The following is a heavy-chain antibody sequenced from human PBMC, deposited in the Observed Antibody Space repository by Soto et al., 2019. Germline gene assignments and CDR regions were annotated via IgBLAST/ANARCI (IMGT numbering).Heavy chain of an antibody. J-gene: IGHJ3*02. Sequence: QVQLVQSGAEVKKPGSSVKVSCKASGGTFSSYAISWVRQAPGQGLEWMGGIIPIFGTANYAQKFQGRVTITADESTSTAYMELSSLRSEDTAVYYCARDGGYCISTSCYGYAFDIWGQGTMVTVSS. CDR1: GGTFSSYA. CDR2: IIPIFGTA. D-gene: IGHD2-2*01. V-gene: IGHV1-69*12. CDR3: ARDGGYCISTSCYGYAFDI.